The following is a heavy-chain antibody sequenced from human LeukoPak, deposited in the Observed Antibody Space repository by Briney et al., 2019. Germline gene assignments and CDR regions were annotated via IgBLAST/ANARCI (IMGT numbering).Heavy chain of an antibody. J-gene: IGHJ4*02. CDR3: ARPGAATLSY. V-gene: IGHV3-48*03. CDR1: GFTFSSYE. Sequence: GGSLRLSCAASGFTFSSYEMNWVRQAPGKGLEWVSYISSSGDTIYYADSVKGRFTISRDNAKNSLYLQMNSLRAEDTAVYYCARPGAATLSYWGQGTLVTVSS. D-gene: IGHD1-26*01. CDR2: ISSSGDTI.